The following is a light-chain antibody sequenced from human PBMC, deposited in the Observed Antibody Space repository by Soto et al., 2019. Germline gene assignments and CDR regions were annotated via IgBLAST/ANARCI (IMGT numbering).Light chain of an antibody. V-gene: IGKV3-20*01. CDR3: QQYCSSPPWT. CDR2: GAS. J-gene: IGKJ1*01. Sequence: EIVLTQSPGTLSLSPGERATLSCRASQSVSSSYLAWYQQKPGQAPRLLIYGASSRATGIPDRFSGSGSSTDFKFTISRLEPEDFAVYYCQQYCSSPPWTFGQGTKVEIK. CDR1: QSVSSSY.